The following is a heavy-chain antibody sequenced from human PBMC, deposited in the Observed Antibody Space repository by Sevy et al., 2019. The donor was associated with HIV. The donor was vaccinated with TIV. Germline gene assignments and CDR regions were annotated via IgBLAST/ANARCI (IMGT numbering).Heavy chain of an antibody. V-gene: IGHV4-39*02. CDR2: VFYSGST. D-gene: IGHD1-26*01. Sequence: SETLSLTCSVSGGSFSSSPYYWAWIRQPPEQGLEWIGSVFYSGSTYYTPSLKSRVTISVDTSKTHFSLKWRSVTAADTAVYYCARGGPTGEWFDPWGQGTLVTVSS. J-gene: IGHJ5*02. CDR1: GGSFSSSPYY. CDR3: ARGGPTGEWFDP.